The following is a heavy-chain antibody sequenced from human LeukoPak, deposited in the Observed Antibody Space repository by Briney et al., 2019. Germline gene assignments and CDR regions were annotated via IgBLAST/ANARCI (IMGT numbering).Heavy chain of an antibody. CDR2: IYYSGST. Sequence: SETLSLTCAVYGGSFSGYYWSWIRQPPGKGLEWIGYIYYSGSTNYNPSLKSRVTISVDTSKNQFSLKLSSVTAADTAVYYCARDRYYDSSGDRSGWFDPWGQGTLVTVSS. V-gene: IGHV4-59*01. D-gene: IGHD3-22*01. CDR1: GGSFSGYY. J-gene: IGHJ5*02. CDR3: ARDRYYDSSGDRSGWFDP.